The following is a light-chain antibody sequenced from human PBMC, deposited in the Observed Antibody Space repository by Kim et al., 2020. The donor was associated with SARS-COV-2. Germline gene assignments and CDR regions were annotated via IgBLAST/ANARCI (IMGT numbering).Light chain of an antibody. CDR3: SSYAGSNNVV. V-gene: IGLV2-8*01. J-gene: IGLJ2*01. Sequence: LTQPPSASGSPGQSVTISCTGTSSDIGGFNYVSWYQQHPGKAPKLMIYEVSKRPSGVPDRFSGSKSGNTASLTVSGFQAEDEADYFCSSYAGSNNVVFGGGTQLTVL. CDR2: EVS. CDR1: SSDIGGFNY.